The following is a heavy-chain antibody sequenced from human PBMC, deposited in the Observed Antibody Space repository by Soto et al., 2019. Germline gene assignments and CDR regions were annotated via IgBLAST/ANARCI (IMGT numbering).Heavy chain of an antibody. CDR2: ISYDGSNK. CDR3: AKSVELAKMSDYFDY. D-gene: IGHD5-12*01. J-gene: IGHJ4*02. V-gene: IGHV3-30*18. CDR1: GFTFSSYG. Sequence: QVQLVESGGGVVQPGRSLRLSCAASGFTFSSYGMHWVRQAPGKGLEWVSVISYDGSNKYYADSVKGRFNISRNNSKNTLYLQMTSLIDEDRAVYYGAKSVELAKMSDYFDYWGQGTLVTVSS.